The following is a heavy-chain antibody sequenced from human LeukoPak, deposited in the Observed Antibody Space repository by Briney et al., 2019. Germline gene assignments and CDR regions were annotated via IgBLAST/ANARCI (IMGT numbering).Heavy chain of an antibody. D-gene: IGHD5-12*01. CDR2: ISAYNGNT. CDR1: GYTFTSYG. CDR3: ARLGSGYDYAYFDY. J-gene: IGHJ4*02. V-gene: IGHV1-18*01. Sequence: GASVKVSCKASGYTFTSYGISWVRQAPGQGLEWMGWISAYNGNTNYAQQLQGRVTMTTDTSTSTAYMELRSLRSDDTAVYYCARLGSGYDYAYFDYWGQGTLVTVSS.